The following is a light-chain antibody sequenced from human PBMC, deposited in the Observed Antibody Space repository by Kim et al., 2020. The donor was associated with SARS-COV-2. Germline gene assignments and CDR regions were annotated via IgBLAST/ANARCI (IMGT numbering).Light chain of an antibody. CDR1: SGTVSTSFY. CDR2: STN. Sequence: GGTATRPCGLTSGTVSTSFYPSWYQQTPGQAPRTLIYSTNTRSSGVPDRFSGSILGNKAALTITGAQAEDESDYYCVLYMGGGIWVFGGGTQLTVL. J-gene: IGLJ3*02. V-gene: IGLV8-61*01. CDR3: VLYMGGGIWV.